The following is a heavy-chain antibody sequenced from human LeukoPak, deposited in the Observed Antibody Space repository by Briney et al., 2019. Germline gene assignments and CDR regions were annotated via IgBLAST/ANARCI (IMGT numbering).Heavy chain of an antibody. V-gene: IGHV3-66*01. Sequence: PGGSLRLSCAASGFTFSSYAMSWVRQAPGKGLEWVSVIYSGGSTYYADSVKGRFTISRDNSKNTLYLQMNSLRAEDTAVYYCASLNYDFWSGYSGYFDYWGQGTLVTVSS. D-gene: IGHD3-3*01. CDR2: IYSGGST. J-gene: IGHJ4*02. CDR3: ASLNYDFWSGYSGYFDY. CDR1: GFTFSSYA.